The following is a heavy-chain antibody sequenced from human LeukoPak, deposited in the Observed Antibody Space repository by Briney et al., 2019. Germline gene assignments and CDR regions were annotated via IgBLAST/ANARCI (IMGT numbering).Heavy chain of an antibody. CDR1: GYTLTELS. J-gene: IGHJ3*02. CDR2: FDPEDGET. D-gene: IGHD3-10*01. V-gene: IGHV1-24*01. Sequence: ASVKVSCKVSGYTLTELSMQWVRQAPGKGLEWMGGFDPEDGETIYAQKFQGRVTMTEDTSTDTAYMELSSLRSEDTAVYYCATVDIRGARDAFDIWGQGTMVTVSS. CDR3: ATVDIRGARDAFDI.